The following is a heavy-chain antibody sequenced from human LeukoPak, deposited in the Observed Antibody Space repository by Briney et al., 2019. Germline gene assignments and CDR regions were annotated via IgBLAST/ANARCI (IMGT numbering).Heavy chain of an antibody. Sequence: GGSLRLSCAASGFAVISTTRGWVPRAPGRGLEWVSVIYSGGSTYYADSVKGRFTISRDNSKNTLYLQMNSLRAEDTAVYYCARALPSSLFAFDIWGQGTMVTVSS. V-gene: IGHV3-53*01. CDR2: IYSGGST. CDR3: ARALPSSLFAFDI. D-gene: IGHD6-13*01. J-gene: IGHJ3*02. CDR1: GFAVISTT.